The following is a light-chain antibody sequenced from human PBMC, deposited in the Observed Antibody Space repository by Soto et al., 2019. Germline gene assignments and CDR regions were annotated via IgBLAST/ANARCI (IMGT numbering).Light chain of an antibody. J-gene: IGKJ5*01. CDR2: GAS. CDR1: QSVSSN. V-gene: IGKV3-15*01. CDR3: QQYNNWPPLT. Sequence: EIVMTQSPAALXXXXXXXXXXXXXXSQSVSSNLAWYQQKPGQAPRLLIYGASTRATGIPARFSGSGSGTEFTLTISSLQSEDFAVYYCQQYNNWPPLTFGQGTRLEI.